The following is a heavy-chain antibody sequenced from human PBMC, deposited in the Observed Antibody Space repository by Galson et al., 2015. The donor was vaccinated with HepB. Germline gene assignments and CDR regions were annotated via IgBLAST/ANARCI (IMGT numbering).Heavy chain of an antibody. D-gene: IGHD6-13*01. CDR3: ARAGNLYSSSWYGYYDYYGMDV. CDR1: GDSVSSNSAA. V-gene: IGHV6-1*01. Sequence: CAISGDSVSSNSAAWNWIRQSPSRGLEWLGRTYYRSKWYNDYAVSVKSRITINPDTSKSQFSLQLNSVTPEDTAVYYCARAGNLYSSSWYGYYDYYGMDVWGQGTTVTVSS. CDR2: TYYRSKWYN. J-gene: IGHJ6*02.